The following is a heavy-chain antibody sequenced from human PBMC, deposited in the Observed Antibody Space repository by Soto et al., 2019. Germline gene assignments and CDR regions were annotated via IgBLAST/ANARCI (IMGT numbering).Heavy chain of an antibody. Sequence: QPGGSLRLSCAASGFTFSSYAMSWVRQAPGKGPEWVSAISGSGGSTYYADSVKGRFTISRDNSKNTLYLQMNSLRAEDTAVYYCAKRYYDFWSGPGDAFDIWGQGTMVTVSS. CDR1: GFTFSSYA. J-gene: IGHJ3*02. D-gene: IGHD3-3*01. V-gene: IGHV3-23*01. CDR2: ISGSGGST. CDR3: AKRYYDFWSGPGDAFDI.